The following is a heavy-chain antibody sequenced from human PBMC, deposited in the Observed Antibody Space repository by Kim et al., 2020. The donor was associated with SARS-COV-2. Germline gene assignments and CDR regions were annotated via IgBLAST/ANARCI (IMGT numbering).Heavy chain of an antibody. CDR3: VRVAVGASGWYYFDS. Sequence: GGSLRLSCAASGINFSYYYMSWIRQAPGKGLEWVSYISSSGTYTKYADSLKGRFTISRDNAENSLYLEMNSLRAEDTAVYYCVRVAVGASGWYYFDSWGQGTLVTVSS. CDR1: GINFSYYY. J-gene: IGHJ4*02. CDR2: ISSSGTYT. V-gene: IGHV3-11*05. D-gene: IGHD6-19*01.